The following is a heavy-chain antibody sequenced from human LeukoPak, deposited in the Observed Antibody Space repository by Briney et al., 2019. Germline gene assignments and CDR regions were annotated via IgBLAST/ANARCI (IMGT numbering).Heavy chain of an antibody. Sequence: PGGSLRLSCAASGFTVSSTYMSWVRQAPGKGLEWVSVIYSGGSTYYADSVKGRFTISRDNSKNTLYLQMKSLRAEDTAVYYCAKGGFFNWFDPWGQGTLVTVSS. V-gene: IGHV3-53*01. CDR2: IYSGGST. D-gene: IGHD3-16*01. CDR3: AKGGFFNWFDP. J-gene: IGHJ5*02. CDR1: GFTVSSTY.